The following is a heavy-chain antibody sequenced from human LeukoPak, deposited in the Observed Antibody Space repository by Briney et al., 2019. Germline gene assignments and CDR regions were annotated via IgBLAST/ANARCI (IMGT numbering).Heavy chain of an antibody. CDR2: INTNTGNP. V-gene: IGHV7-4-1*02. Sequence: ASVKVSCTASGYTFTSYAMNWVRQAPGQGLEWMGWINTNTGNPTYAQGFTGRFVFSLDTSVSTAYLQISSLKAEDTAVYYCARVFHYYGSGSYQAPDAFDIWGQGTMVTVSS. CDR1: GYTFTSYA. CDR3: ARVFHYYGSGSYQAPDAFDI. D-gene: IGHD3-10*01. J-gene: IGHJ3*02.